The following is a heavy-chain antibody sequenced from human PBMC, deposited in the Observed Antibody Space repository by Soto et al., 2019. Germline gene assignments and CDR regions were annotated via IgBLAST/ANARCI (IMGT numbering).Heavy chain of an antibody. CDR2: INAGNGNT. CDR3: AREVQLETPDY. CDR1: GYTFTNYA. V-gene: IGHV1-3*01. J-gene: IGHJ4*02. Sequence: GASVKVSCKASGYTFTNYAMHWVRQAPGQRLEWMGWINAGNGNTKYSQKFQGRVTITRDTSTSTAYMELRSLRSDDTAVYYCAREVQLETPDYWGQGTLVTVSS. D-gene: IGHD1-1*01.